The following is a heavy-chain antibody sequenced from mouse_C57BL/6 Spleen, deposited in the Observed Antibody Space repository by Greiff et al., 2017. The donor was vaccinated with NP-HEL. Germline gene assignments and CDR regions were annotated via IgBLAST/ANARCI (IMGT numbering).Heavy chain of an antibody. CDR1: GYTFTSYW. D-gene: IGHD4-1*01. CDR3: ARVGANWDWYFDV. V-gene: IGHV1-52*01. Sequence: QVHVKQPGAELVRPGSSVKLSCKASGYTFTSYWMHWVKQRPIQGLEWIGNIDPSDSETHYNQKFKDKATLTVDKSSSTAYMQLSSLTSEDSAVYYCARVGANWDWYFDVWGTGTTVTVSS. J-gene: IGHJ1*03. CDR2: IDPSDSET.